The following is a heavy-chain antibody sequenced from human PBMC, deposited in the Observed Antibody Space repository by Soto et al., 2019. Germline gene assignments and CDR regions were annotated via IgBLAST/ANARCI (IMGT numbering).Heavy chain of an antibody. J-gene: IGHJ6*02. V-gene: IGHV3-30-3*01. CDR3: ARSTIEQWLVRTYYYGMDV. Sequence: GGSLSLSCAASGFTFSSYAMHWVRQAPGKGLEWVAVISYDGSNKYYADSVKGRFTISRDNSKNTLYLQMNSLRAEDTAVYYCARSTIEQWLVRTYYYGMDVWGQGTTVTVSS. D-gene: IGHD6-19*01. CDR2: ISYDGSNK. CDR1: GFTFSSYA.